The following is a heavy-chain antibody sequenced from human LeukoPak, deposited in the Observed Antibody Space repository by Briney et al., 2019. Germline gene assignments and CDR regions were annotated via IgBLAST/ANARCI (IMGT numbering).Heavy chain of an antibody. CDR2: IRYSESA. CDR3: ATQDSSHY. J-gene: IGHJ4*02. Sequence: PSETLSLTCTVSGDSVSSTNYYWGWIRQPPGRGLEWIASIRYSESAYYSPSLKSRATISVDTSKNQFSLRLRSLTATDTTVYYCATQDSSHYWGQGTLVTASS. D-gene: IGHD3-22*01. CDR1: GDSVSSTNYY. V-gene: IGHV4-39*01.